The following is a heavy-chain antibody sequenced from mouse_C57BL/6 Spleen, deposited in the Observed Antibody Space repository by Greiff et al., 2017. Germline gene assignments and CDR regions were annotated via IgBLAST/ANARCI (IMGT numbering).Heavy chain of an antibody. CDR1: GSTFSSYA. D-gene: IGHD2-10*02. Sequence: EVQRVESGGGLVKPGGSLKLSCAASGSTFSSYAMSWVRQTPEKRLEWVATISDGGSYTYYPDNVKGRFTISRDNAKNNLYLQMSHLKSEDTAMYYCARDGYEGPFAYWGQGTLVTVSA. CDR3: ARDGYEGPFAY. CDR2: ISDGGSYT. J-gene: IGHJ3*01. V-gene: IGHV5-4*01.